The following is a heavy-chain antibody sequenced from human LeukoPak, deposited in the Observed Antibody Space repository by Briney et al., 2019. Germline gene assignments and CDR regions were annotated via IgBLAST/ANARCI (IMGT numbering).Heavy chain of an antibody. J-gene: IGHJ4*02. CDR3: ARGTYYYGSGSEIPDY. CDR2: IRYDGSNK. Sequence: GGSLRLSCAASGFTFSSYGMHWVRQAPGKGLEWVAFIRYDGSNKYYADSVKGRFTISRDNSKNTLYLQMNSLRAEDTAVYYCARGTYYYGSGSEIPDYWGQGTLVTVSS. V-gene: IGHV3-30*02. D-gene: IGHD3-10*01. CDR1: GFTFSSYG.